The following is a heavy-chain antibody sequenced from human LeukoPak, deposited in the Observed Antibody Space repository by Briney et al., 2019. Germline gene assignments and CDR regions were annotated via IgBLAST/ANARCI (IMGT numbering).Heavy chain of an antibody. CDR1: GGTFSSYA. D-gene: IGHD5-18*01. CDR3: AREGAAAGPGYSYAYFWYFDY. J-gene: IGHJ4*02. Sequence: SVKVSCKASGGTFSSYAISWVRQAPGQGLEWMGGIIPIFGTANYAQKFQGRVTITADKSTSTASMELSSLRSEDTAVYYCAREGAAAGPGYSYAYFWYFDYWGQRTLVTVSS. CDR2: IIPIFGTA. V-gene: IGHV1-69*06.